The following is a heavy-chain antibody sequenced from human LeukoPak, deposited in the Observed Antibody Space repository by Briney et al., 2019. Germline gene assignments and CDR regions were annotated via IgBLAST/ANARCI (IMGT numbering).Heavy chain of an antibody. Sequence: GGSLRLSCAASGFTFRSYAMHWVRQAPGKGLEWVAVISYDGDDGSNIYYADSVKGRFTISRDNSKSTLYLQMNSLRPEDTAVYYCARDNSGGYADYWGQGTLVTVSS. CDR3: ARDNSGGYADY. D-gene: IGHD6-19*01. V-gene: IGHV3-30-3*01. J-gene: IGHJ4*02. CDR1: GFTFRSYA. CDR2: ISYDGDDGSNI.